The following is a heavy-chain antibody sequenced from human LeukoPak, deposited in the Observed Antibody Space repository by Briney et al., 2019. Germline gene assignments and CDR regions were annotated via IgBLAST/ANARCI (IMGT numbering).Heavy chain of an antibody. CDR1: GFTFSSYA. J-gene: IGHJ4*02. CDR3: AKGYDDGDFDY. D-gene: IGHD5-12*01. CDR2: ISSNGGST. V-gene: IGHV3-64*01. Sequence: GGSLRLSCTASGFTFSSYAMHWVRQAPGKGLEYVSAISSNGGSTYYANSVKGRFTISRDNSKNTLYLQMNSLRAEDTAVYYCAKGYDDGDFDYWGQGTLVTVSS.